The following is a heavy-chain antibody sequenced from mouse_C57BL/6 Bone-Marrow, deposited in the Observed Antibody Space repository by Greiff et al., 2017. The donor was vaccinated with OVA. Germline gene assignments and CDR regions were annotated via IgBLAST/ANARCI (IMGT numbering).Heavy chain of an antibody. D-gene: IGHD1-1*01. Sequence: EVKLVESGGGLVQPKGSLKLSCAASGFTFNTYAMHWVRQAPGKGLEWVARIRSKSSNYATYYAVSVKDRFTISRDDSQSMLYLQMNNLKTKDTAVYYCVRDGYGSPYWYFDVWGTGTTVTVSA. CDR1: GFTFNTYA. CDR3: VRDGYGSPYWYFDV. V-gene: IGHV10-3*01. CDR2: IRSKSSNYAT. J-gene: IGHJ1*03.